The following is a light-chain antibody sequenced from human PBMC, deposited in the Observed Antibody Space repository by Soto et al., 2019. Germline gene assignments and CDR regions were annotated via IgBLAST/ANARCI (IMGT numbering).Light chain of an antibody. J-gene: IGLJ1*01. Sequence: QSAVTQPASVSGSPGQSITISCTGTSSDIGGYNYVSWYQQHPGKAPKLMIYEVSNRPSGVSNRFSGSKSGNTASLTISGLQAEDETDYYCTSYTSSNTYVFGSGTKLTVL. CDR1: SSDIGGYNY. CDR2: EVS. CDR3: TSYTSSNTYV. V-gene: IGLV2-14*01.